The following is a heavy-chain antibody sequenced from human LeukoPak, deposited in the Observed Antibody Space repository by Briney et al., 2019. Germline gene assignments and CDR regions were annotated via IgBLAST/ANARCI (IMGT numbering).Heavy chain of an antibody. V-gene: IGHV4-34*01. CDR3: ARNLYSSVPYWYFDL. CDR1: GGSFSGYY. CDR2: INHSGST. D-gene: IGHD6-19*01. Sequence: SETLSLTCAVYGGSFSGYYWSWIRQPPGKGLEWTGEINHSGSTNYNPSLKSRVTVSVDTSKNQFSLKLRSVTAADTAVYYCARNLYSSVPYWYFDLWGRGTLVTVSS. J-gene: IGHJ2*01.